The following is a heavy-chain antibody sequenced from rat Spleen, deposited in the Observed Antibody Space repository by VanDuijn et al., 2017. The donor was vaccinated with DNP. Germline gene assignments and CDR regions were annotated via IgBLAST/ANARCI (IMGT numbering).Heavy chain of an antibody. D-gene: IGHD1-8*01. J-gene: IGHJ3*01. CDR2: ISNTGDNT. V-gene: IGHV5-31*01. Sequence: EVQLVESGGGLVQPGRSLKLSCVASGFIFSNYWMTWIRQAPGKGLEWVASISNTGDNTYYSDSVKGRFTISRDNAQSTLYLQMNNLRSEDTAMYYCTSGTPVATYNWFAYWGQGTLVTVSS. CDR3: TSGTPVATYNWFAY. CDR1: GFIFSNYW.